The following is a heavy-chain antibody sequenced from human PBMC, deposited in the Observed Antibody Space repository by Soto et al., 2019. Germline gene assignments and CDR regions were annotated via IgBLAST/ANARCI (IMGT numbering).Heavy chain of an antibody. CDR3: ARVRGAVVVQYFDY. V-gene: IGHV3-11*01. J-gene: IGHJ4*02. D-gene: IGHD3-22*01. CDR1: GFTFSAYY. CDR2: ISSSGDTG. Sequence: QVQLVESGGGLVKPGGSLRLSCAASGFTFSAYYMSWIRQAPGKGLEWITYISSSGDTGNYADSVKGRFTVSRDNAKNSLYLQINSLRAEDTAVYYCARVRGAVVVQYFDYWGQGTLVTVSS.